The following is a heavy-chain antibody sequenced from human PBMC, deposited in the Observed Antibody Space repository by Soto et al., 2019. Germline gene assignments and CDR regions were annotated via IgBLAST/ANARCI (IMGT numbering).Heavy chain of an antibody. Sequence: QVLLVESGGGVVQPGRSLRLSCAASGFTFSSYAMHWVRQAPGKGLEWVAVISYDGSNKYYADSVKGRFTISRDNSKNTLYLQMNSLRAEDTAVYYCAQWAGAFDYWGQGTLVTVSS. V-gene: IGHV3-30-3*01. D-gene: IGHD1-26*01. CDR1: GFTFSSYA. CDR3: AQWAGAFDY. CDR2: ISYDGSNK. J-gene: IGHJ4*02.